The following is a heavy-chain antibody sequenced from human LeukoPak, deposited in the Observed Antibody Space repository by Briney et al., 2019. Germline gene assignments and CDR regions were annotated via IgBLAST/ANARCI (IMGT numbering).Heavy chain of an antibody. J-gene: IGHJ4*02. V-gene: IGHV1-18*01. D-gene: IGHD6-6*01. CDR3: ARVTPRRPSIADPSGYFDY. CDR1: GYTFTSYG. Sequence: ASVKVSCKASGYTFTSYGIRWLRQAPGQGLEWMGCISAYNDNTNYAHKLQGRVTMTTDTSTSTAYMELRSLRPDDTAVYYCARVTPRRPSIADPSGYFDYWGQGTLVTVSS. CDR2: ISAYNDNT.